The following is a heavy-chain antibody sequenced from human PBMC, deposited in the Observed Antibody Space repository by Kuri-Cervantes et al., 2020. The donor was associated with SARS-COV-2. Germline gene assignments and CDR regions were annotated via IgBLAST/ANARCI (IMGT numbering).Heavy chain of an antibody. Sequence: GESLKISCAASGFTFSIYTINWVRQAPGKGLKYVSAISSTWSSTYYADSVKGRFTISRDNSKNTLYLQMISLRAEDTAVYYCVRDARDTCESEGPSDYWGQGTLVTVSS. J-gene: IGHJ4*02. CDR1: GFTFSIYT. CDR2: ISSTWSST. V-gene: IGHV3-64D*06. D-gene: IGHD5-18*01. CDR3: VRDARDTCESEGPSDY.